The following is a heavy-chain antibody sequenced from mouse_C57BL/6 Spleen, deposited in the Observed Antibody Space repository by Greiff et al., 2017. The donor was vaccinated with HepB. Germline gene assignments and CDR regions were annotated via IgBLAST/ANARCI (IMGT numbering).Heavy chain of an antibody. V-gene: IGHV1-64*01. Sequence: QVQLQQPGAELVKPGASVKLSCKASGYTFTSYWMHWVKQRPGQGLEWIGMIHPNSGSTNYNEKFKSKATLTVDKSSSTAYMQLSSLTSEDSAVYYCASAYDGYPDYYAMDYWGQGTSVTVSS. CDR3: ASAYDGYPDYYAMDY. CDR1: GYTFTSYW. J-gene: IGHJ4*01. CDR2: IHPNSGST. D-gene: IGHD2-3*01.